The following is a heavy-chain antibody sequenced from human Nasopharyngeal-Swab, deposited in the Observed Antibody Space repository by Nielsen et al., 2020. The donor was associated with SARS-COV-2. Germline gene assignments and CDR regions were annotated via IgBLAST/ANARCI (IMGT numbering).Heavy chain of an antibody. CDR1: GYSFTSYW. D-gene: IGHD5-12*01. CDR3: VRPEGVATSFKYYFQYGMDV. V-gene: IGHV5-51*01. J-gene: IGHJ6*02. CDR2: IYPRDSDN. Sequence: GESMKISCKGSGYSFTSYWNAWVRQMPGKGLEWMGIIYPRDSDNRYSPSFQGQVTISADKSISTAYLQWSSLKASDTAMYYCVRPEGVATSFKYYFQYGMDVWGQGTMVTVPS.